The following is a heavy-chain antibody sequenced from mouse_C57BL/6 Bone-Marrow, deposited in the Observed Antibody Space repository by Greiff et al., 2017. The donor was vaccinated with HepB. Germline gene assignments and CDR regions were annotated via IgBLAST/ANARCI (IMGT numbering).Heavy chain of an antibody. CDR1: GFTFSSYA. Sequence: DVMLVESGGGLVKPGGSLKLSCAASGFTFSSYAMSWVRQTPEKRLEWVATISDGGSYTYYPDNVKGRFTISRDNAKNNLYLQMSHLKSEDTAMYYCARAPLLLRSFDYWGQGTTLTVSS. J-gene: IGHJ2*01. V-gene: IGHV5-4*03. CDR2: ISDGGSYT. CDR3: ARAPLLLRSFDY. D-gene: IGHD1-1*01.